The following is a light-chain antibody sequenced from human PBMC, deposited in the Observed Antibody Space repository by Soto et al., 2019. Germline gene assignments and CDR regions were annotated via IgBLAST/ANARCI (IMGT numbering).Light chain of an antibody. V-gene: IGLV2-14*03. CDR2: DVS. CDR1: SSDVGGYNY. Sequence: QSALTQPASVSGSPGQSITISCTGTSSDVGGYNYVSWYQQHPGKAPKLMIYDVSNRPSGISNRLSGSKSGNTASLTISGLRAEDEADYYCSSYTTNTTLIFGGGTKLTVL. J-gene: IGLJ2*01. CDR3: SSYTTNTTLI.